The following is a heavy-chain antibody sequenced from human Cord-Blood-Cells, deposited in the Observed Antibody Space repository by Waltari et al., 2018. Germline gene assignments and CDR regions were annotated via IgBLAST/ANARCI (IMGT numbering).Heavy chain of an antibody. CDR2: MNPNSGNA. CDR3: AINDCTKGWFDP. D-gene: IGHD2-21*02. Sequence: QVQLVQSGAEVKKPGASVKVSCKASGSTFTRYDINWERQATGQGLEWMGWMNPNSGNAGYALKIQGRVHMTTNTSISTAYMERSSVRTEDTAVYYCAINDCTKGWFDPWGQGTLVTVSS. CDR1: GSTFTRYD. V-gene: IGHV1-8*01. J-gene: IGHJ5*02.